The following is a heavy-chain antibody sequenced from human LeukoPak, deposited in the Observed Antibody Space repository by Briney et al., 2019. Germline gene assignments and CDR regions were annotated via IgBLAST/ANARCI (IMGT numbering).Heavy chain of an antibody. CDR2: ISSSSSYI. J-gene: IGHJ4*02. CDR3: ARVTMVRGVNYFDY. CDR1: GFTFSSYS. D-gene: IGHD3-10*01. Sequence: AGGSLRLSWAASGFTFSSYSMNWVRQAPGEGLEWVSSISSSSSYIYYADSVKGRFTISRDNAENSLYLQMNSLRAEDTAVYYCARVTMVRGVNYFDYWGQGTLVTVSS. V-gene: IGHV3-21*01.